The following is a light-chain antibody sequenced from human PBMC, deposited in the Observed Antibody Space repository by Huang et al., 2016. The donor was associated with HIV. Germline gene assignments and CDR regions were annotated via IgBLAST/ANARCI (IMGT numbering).Light chain of an antibody. CDR1: QSVGSY. J-gene: IGKJ4*01. V-gene: IGKV3-11*01. CDR3: QQRSTWPLT. CDR2: DTS. Sequence: PGGTGTISCKASQSVGSYVAWYQQRPGQSPRLLLYDTSKRAAVIPTRFSGSGSGTDFTLTISGLESGDLGVFYCQQRSTWPLTFGGGTKVA.